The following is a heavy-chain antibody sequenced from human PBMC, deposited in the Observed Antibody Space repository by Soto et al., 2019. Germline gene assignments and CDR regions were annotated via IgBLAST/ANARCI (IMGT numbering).Heavy chain of an antibody. CDR1: GFTFSSYW. CDR3: ARIGYSSSCFDY. V-gene: IGHV3-7*01. J-gene: IGHJ4*02. Sequence: PXGSLRLSCAASGFTFSSYWMSWVRQAPGKGLEWVANIKQDGSQKYYVDSVKGRFTISRDNAKNSVFLQMNSLRAEDTAVYYCARIGYSSSCFDYWGQGIPVTVSS. D-gene: IGHD6-6*01. CDR2: IKQDGSQK.